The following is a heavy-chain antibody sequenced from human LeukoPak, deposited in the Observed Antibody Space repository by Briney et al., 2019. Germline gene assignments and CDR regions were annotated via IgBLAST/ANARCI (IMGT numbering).Heavy chain of an antibody. Sequence: SVKASCKASGGTFSSYAISWVRQAPGQGFEWMGGIIPISGTSNYAQKFQGRVTMTADGSTSTAYMELSSLRSEDTAVYYCARVFGTRDGYNWGQGDYWGQGTLVTVSS. CDR3: ARVFGTRDGYNWGQGDY. V-gene: IGHV1-69*01. D-gene: IGHD5-24*01. J-gene: IGHJ4*02. CDR2: IIPISGTS. CDR1: GGTFSSYA.